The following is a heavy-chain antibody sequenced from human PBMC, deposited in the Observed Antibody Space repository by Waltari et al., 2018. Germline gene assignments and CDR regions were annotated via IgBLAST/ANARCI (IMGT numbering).Heavy chain of an antibody. J-gene: IGHJ5*02. CDR2: INPNSGGT. D-gene: IGHD3-9*01. V-gene: IGHV1-2*06. CDR1: GYTFTGYY. Sequence: QVQLVQSGAEVKKPGASVKVSCKASGYTFTGYYMHWVRQAPGQGLEWMGRINPNSGGTNYAQKFQGRVTMTRDTSISTAYMELSRLRSDDTAVYYCASNSYYDILTGYSNWFDPWGQGTLVTVSS. CDR3: ASNSYYDILTGYSNWFDP.